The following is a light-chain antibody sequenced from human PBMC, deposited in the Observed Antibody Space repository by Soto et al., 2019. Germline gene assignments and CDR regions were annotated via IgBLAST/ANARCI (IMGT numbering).Light chain of an antibody. CDR2: AAS. CDR3: QQYGGSPFT. Sequence: EIVLTQSPGTRSLSLGERGTLAWRASQSVSVNSLAWYQQKGGQAPRLLIYAASTRATGVPDRFSGTGSRTNFALTISRLETDDSAVYYCQQYGGSPFTFGPGTKVDIK. J-gene: IGKJ3*01. CDR1: QSVSVNS. V-gene: IGKV3-20*01.